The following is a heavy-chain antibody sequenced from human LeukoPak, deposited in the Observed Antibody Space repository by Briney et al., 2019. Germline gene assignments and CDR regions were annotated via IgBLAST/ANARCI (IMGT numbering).Heavy chain of an antibody. Sequence: ASVKVSCKPSGYIFTDYFLHWVRQAPGQGLEWMGWINPNTGGTNYAQKFRGRVTVTRDTSISTAYMELTRLKSDNTAVYYCAREERLGILDYWGQGTLVTVSS. CDR1: GYIFTDYF. V-gene: IGHV1-2*02. J-gene: IGHJ4*02. D-gene: IGHD3-10*01. CDR2: INPNTGGT. CDR3: AREERLGILDY.